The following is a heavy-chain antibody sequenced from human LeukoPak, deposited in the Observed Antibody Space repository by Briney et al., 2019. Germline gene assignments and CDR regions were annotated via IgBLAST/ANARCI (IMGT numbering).Heavy chain of an antibody. CDR2: INPNSGGT. J-gene: IGHJ4*02. Sequence: ASVKVSCKASGYTFTGYYMHWVRQAPGQGLEWMGWINPNSGGTNYAQKFQGRVTMTRDTSISTAYMELSRLGSDDTAVYYCARSSTSLRFLEWLLYYWGQGTLVTVSS. V-gene: IGHV1-2*02. CDR3: ARSSTSLRFLEWLLYY. CDR1: GYTFTGYY. D-gene: IGHD3-3*01.